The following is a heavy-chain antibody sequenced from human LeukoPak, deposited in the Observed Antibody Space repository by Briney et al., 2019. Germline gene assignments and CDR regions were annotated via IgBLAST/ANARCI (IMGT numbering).Heavy chain of an antibody. CDR2: INPSDART. CDR3: AENKSKRSSWPFDL. CDR1: GYSFTSDY. Sequence: ASVKVSCKASGYSFTSDYLHWVRQAPGQGLEWIGMINPSDARTTYAQKFQGRVTMTRDTSTTTVYMEMSSLRSDDTAVFYCAENKSKRSSWPFDLWGRGTLVTVS. D-gene: IGHD6-13*01. V-gene: IGHV1-46*01. J-gene: IGHJ2*01.